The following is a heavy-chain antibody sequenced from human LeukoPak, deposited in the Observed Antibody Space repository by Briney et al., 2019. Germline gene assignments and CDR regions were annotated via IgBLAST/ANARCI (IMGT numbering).Heavy chain of an antibody. Sequence: ASVKVSCKVSGYTLTELSMHWVRQALGKGLEWMGGFDPEDGETIYAQKFQGRVTMTEDTSTDTAYMELSRLRSDDTAVYYCASCPSGYLDPFDYWGQGTLVTVSS. CDR3: ASCPSGYLDPFDY. CDR1: GYTLTELS. CDR2: FDPEDGET. J-gene: IGHJ4*02. V-gene: IGHV1-24*01. D-gene: IGHD3-3*01.